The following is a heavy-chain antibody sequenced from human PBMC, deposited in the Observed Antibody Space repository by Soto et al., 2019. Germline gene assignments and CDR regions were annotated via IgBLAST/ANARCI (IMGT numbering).Heavy chain of an antibody. CDR2: INHGGNT. D-gene: IGHD3-22*01. CDR1: GGTFNDYY. CDR3: ARGPYSDSGGYYFF. Sequence: SETLSLTCAVYGGTFNDYYLNWIRQSPGKGLEWIGEINHGGNTNYNPSLKSRVTISVDTSKNQFSLNLRSVTAADTAVYYCARGPYSDSGGYYFFWGQGTLVTVS. J-gene: IGHJ4*02. V-gene: IGHV4-34*01.